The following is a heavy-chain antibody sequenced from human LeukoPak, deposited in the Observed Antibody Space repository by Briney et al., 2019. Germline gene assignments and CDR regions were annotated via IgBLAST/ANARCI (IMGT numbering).Heavy chain of an antibody. Sequence: PGGSLRLSCAASGFTFSSYAMSWVRQAPGKGLEWVSTISDNDGSAYYADSVKGRFTISRDNSKNTLYLQMNRLRAEDTAVYYCAKVVVVTAILHAFDIWGQGTMVTVSS. D-gene: IGHD2-21*02. CDR2: ISDNDGSA. CDR3: AKVVVVTAILHAFDI. J-gene: IGHJ3*02. V-gene: IGHV3-23*01. CDR1: GFTFSSYA.